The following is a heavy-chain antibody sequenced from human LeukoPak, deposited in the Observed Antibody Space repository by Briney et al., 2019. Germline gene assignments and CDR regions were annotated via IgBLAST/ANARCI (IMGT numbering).Heavy chain of an antibody. CDR2: IYPGDSDT. J-gene: IGHJ6*02. V-gene: IGHV5-51*04. Sequence: GESLKISCKGSGYSFTSYWIGWVRQMPGKGLEWMGIIYPGDSDTRYSPSFQGQVTISADKPISTAYLQWSSLKASDTAMYYCATAYSSTHYGMDVWGQGTTVTVSS. D-gene: IGHD6-13*01. CDR1: GYSFTSYW. CDR3: ATAYSSTHYGMDV.